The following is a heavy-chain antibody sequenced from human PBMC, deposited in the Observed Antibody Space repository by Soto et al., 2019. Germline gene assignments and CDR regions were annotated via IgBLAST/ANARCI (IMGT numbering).Heavy chain of an antibody. CDR1: GFPFTSYG. CDR2: INTNGNR. CDR3: ATKLGVGHYPFRH. V-gene: IGHV3-23*01. D-gene: IGHD7-27*01. Sequence: EVQLLESGGGLVQPGGSLRLSCAASGFPFTSYGVSWVRQAPGKGLEWVSTINTNGNRHYADSVKGRFTISRDSSESMLYLDMYNLRAEHTALYYCATKLGVGHYPFRHWGQGTLVTVTS. J-gene: IGHJ4*02.